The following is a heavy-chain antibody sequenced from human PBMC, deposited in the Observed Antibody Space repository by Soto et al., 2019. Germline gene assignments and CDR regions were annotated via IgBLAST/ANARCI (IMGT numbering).Heavy chain of an antibody. J-gene: IGHJ4*02. CDR2: INPSGGST. CDR1: GYTFTSYY. CDR3: ARQSGVVPAATGLDY. D-gene: IGHD2-2*01. V-gene: IGHV1-46*01. Sequence: ASVKVYCKASGYTFTSYYMHWVRLAPGQGLEWMGIINPSGGSTSYAQKFQGRVTMTRDTSTSTVYMELSSLRSEDTAVYYCARQSGVVPAATGLDYWGQGTLVTVSS.